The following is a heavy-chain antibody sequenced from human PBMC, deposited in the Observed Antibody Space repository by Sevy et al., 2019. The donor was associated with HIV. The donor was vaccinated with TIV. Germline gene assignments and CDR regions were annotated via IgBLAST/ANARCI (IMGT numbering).Heavy chain of an antibody. CDR2: INHSGST. V-gene: IGHV4-34*01. CDR1: AGSFSGYY. Sequence: SETLSLTCAVYAGSFSGYYWSWIRQPPGKGLEWIGEINHSGSTNYNPSLKSRVTISVDTSKNQFSLKLSSVTAADTAVYYCARAKSSGWDQGFDYWGQGTLVTVSS. D-gene: IGHD6-19*01. J-gene: IGHJ4*02. CDR3: ARAKSSGWDQGFDY.